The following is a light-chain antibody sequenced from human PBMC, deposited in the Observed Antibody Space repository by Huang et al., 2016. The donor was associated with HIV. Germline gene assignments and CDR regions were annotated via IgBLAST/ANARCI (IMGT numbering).Light chain of an antibody. J-gene: IGKJ4*01. V-gene: IGKV3-15*01. CDR1: QSVRNN. CDR3: HQYNNWPQT. CDR2: GAA. Sequence: EIVVTQSPATLSVSPGERATLSCRASQSVRNNLAWYQQKPGQAPRLLIYGAATRATGIPDRFSGSVSGTEFTLSISSLQSEDFAVYFCHQYNNWPQTFGGGTKVEIK.